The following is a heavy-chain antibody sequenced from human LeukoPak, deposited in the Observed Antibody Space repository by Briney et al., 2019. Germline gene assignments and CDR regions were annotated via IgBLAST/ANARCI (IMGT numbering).Heavy chain of an antibody. D-gene: IGHD1-26*01. CDR3: AKDQSGSSGSYYYYYGMDV. J-gene: IGHJ6*02. CDR1: GFTFDDYT. V-gene: IGHV3-43*01. Sequence: GGSLRLSCAASGFTFDDYTMHWVRQAPGKGLEWVSLISWDGGSTYYADSVKGRFTISRDNSKNSLYLQMNSLRTEDTALYYCAKDQSGSSGSYYYYYGMDVWGQGTTATVSS. CDR2: ISWDGGST.